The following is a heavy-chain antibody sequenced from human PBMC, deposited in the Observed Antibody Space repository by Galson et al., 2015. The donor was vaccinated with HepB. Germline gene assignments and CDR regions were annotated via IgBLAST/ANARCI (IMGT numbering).Heavy chain of an antibody. CDR3: EAEPELGIGTSDI. J-gene: IGHJ3*02. CDR2: IDQDGSEK. CDR1: GFTFSSYW. Sequence: SLRLSCATSGFTFSSYWMSWVRQAPGKGLEWVANIDQDGSEKNYVDSVKGRFTISRDNARNSLYLQMNSLRAEDTAMYYCEAEPELGIGTSDIWGQGTMVTVSS. V-gene: IGHV3-7*01. D-gene: IGHD1-14*01.